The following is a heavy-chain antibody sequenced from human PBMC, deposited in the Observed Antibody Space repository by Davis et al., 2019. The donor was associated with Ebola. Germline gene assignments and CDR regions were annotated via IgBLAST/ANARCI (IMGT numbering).Heavy chain of an antibody. CDR2: IIPIFGTA. V-gene: IGHV1-69*13. CDR1: GGTFSSYA. J-gene: IGHJ6*02. D-gene: IGHD5-18*01. Sequence: SVKVSCKASGGTFSSYAISWVRQAPGQGLEWMGGIIPIFGTANYAQKFQGRVTITADESTSTAYMELSSLRYEDTAVYYCARDQGHAAMDDYYYGMDVWGQGTTVTVSS. CDR3: ARDQGHAAMDDYYYGMDV.